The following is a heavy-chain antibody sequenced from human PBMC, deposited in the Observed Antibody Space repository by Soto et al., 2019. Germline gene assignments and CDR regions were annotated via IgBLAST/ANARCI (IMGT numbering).Heavy chain of an antibody. CDR2: IYYSGST. D-gene: IGHD1-20*01. Sequence: SETQSLTYPVSGVSMSRGAYYCVCVLQPPGKGLEWIGYIYYSGSTYYNPSLKSRVTISVDTSKNQFSLKLSSVTAADTAVYYCAREVNWNGAYFASWGKGTLVTSPQ. CDR1: GVSMSRGAYY. J-gene: IGHJ4*02. CDR3: AREVNWNGAYFAS. V-gene: IGHV4-30-4*01.